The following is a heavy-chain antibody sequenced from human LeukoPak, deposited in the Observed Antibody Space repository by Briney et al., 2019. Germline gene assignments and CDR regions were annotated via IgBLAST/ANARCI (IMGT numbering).Heavy chain of an antibody. D-gene: IGHD3-22*01. Sequence: PETLSLTCTVSGGSISSNTYYWGWIRQPPGKGLEWIGSIHYSGSPYYLNYRGSTFYNPSLKSRVTISVDTSKNEFSLKLSSVIAADTAIYYCARNDSGGSDAFDIWGQGTMVTVSS. CDR3: ARNDSGGSDAFDI. V-gene: IGHV4-39*01. CDR1: GGSISSNTYY. J-gene: IGHJ3*02. CDR2: IHYSGSPYYLNYRGST.